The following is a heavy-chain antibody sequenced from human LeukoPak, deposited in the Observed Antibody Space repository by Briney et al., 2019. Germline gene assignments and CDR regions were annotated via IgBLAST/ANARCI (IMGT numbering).Heavy chain of an antibody. Sequence: GGSLRLSCAASGFTFSSYGMHWVRQAPGKGLEWVAFIRYDGSNKYYADSVKGRFTISRDNSKNTLYLQMNSLRAEDTAVYYCDRSAAGSLYYFDYWGRGTLVTVSS. CDR2: IRYDGSNK. CDR1: GFTFSSYG. V-gene: IGHV3-30*02. D-gene: IGHD6-13*01. CDR3: DRSAAGSLYYFDY. J-gene: IGHJ4*02.